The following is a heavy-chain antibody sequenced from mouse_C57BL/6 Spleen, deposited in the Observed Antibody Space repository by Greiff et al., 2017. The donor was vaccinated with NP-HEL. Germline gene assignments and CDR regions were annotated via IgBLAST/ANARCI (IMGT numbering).Heavy chain of an antibody. CDR3: ASWDDYAMDY. D-gene: IGHD4-1*01. CDR1: GYSITSGYY. V-gene: IGHV3-6*01. Sequence: ESGPGLVKPSQSLSLTCSVTGYSITSGYYWNWIRQFPGNKLEWMGYISYDGSNNYNPSLKNRISITRDTSKNQFFLKLNSVTTEDTATYYCASWDDYAMDYWGQGTSVTVSS. CDR2: ISYDGSN. J-gene: IGHJ4*01.